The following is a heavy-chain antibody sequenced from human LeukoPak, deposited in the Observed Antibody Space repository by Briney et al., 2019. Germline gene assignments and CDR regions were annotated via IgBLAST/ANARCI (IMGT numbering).Heavy chain of an antibody. D-gene: IGHD7-27*01. CDR2: ISGSGGST. J-gene: IGHJ4*02. Sequence: PGGSLRLSCAASGFTFSNAWMSWVRQAPGKGLEWVSAISGSGGSTYYADSVKGRFTISRDNSKNTLYLQMNSLRAEDTAVYYCAKGRLGISRLYFDYWGQGTLVTVSS. CDR3: AKGRLGISRLYFDY. CDR1: GFTFSNAW. V-gene: IGHV3-23*01.